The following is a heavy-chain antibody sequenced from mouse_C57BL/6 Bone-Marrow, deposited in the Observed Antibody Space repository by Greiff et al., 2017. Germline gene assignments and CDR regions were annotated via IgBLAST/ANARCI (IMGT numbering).Heavy chain of an antibody. D-gene: IGHD2-5*01. Sequence: VKLMESGPELVKPGASVKISCKASGYTFTDYYINWVKQRPGQGLEWIGWIFPGSGSTYYNEKFKGKATLTVDKSSSTAYMLLSSLISEDSAVYFCARNYSKGGPWFAYWGQGTLVTVSA. CDR1: GYTFTDYY. V-gene: IGHV1-75*01. CDR2: IFPGSGST. J-gene: IGHJ3*01. CDR3: ARNYSKGGPWFAY.